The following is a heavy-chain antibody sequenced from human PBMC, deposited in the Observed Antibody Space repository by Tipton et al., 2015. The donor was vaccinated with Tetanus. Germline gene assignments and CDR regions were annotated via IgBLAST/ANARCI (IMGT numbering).Heavy chain of an antibody. CDR2: IYNIGTT. D-gene: IGHD1-26*01. CDR3: ASHRAQWELLF. CDR1: GDSISSFH. Sequence: TLSLTCTVSGDSISSFHWSWIRQPPGKGLEWIGYIYNIGTTKYNPSLKSRVTILLDMSKNQLSLKLSSLTAADTAVYYCASHRAQWELLFWSQGALVTVSS. V-gene: IGHV4-59*08. J-gene: IGHJ4*02.